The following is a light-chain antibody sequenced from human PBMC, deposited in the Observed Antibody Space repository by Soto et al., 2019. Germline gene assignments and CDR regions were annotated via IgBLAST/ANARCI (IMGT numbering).Light chain of an antibody. J-gene: IGLJ1*01. CDR1: RSDVGGYNY. V-gene: IGLV2-14*01. CDR2: DVS. CDR3: SSTLLYV. Sequence: QSALTQPASVSGSPGQSITISCTGTRSDVGGYNYVSWYQQHPGKAPKLMIYDVSNRPSGVSNRFSGSKSGNTASLTISGLQAEDEADYTSSSTLLYVFGTGTKVTVL.